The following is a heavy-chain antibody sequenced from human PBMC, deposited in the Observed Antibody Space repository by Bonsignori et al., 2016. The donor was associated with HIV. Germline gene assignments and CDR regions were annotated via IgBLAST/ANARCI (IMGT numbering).Heavy chain of an antibody. Sequence: WIRQPPGKGLEWIGSMFYSGGTYRNPSLRSRVTMSVDTSKNQFSLKLMSVTAADTAIYFCARDMERRDAFDIWGQGTSVTVSS. CDR2: MFYSGGT. D-gene: IGHD1-26*01. J-gene: IGHJ3*02. CDR3: ARDMERRDAFDI. V-gene: IGHV4-39*07.